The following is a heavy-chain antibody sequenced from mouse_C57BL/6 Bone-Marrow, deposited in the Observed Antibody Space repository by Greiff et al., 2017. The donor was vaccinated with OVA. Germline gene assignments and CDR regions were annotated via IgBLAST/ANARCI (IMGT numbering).Heavy chain of an antibody. J-gene: IGHJ4*01. CDR2: ISSGGDYI. CDR3: TKAYGKRYAMDY. D-gene: IGHD2-1*01. CDR1: GFTFSSYA. Sequence: VQVVESGEGLVKPGGSLKLSCAASGFTFSSYAMSWVRQTPEKRLEWVAYISSGGDYIYYADTVKGRFTISRDNARNTLYLQMSSLKSEDTAMYYCTKAYGKRYAMDYWGQGTSVTVSS. V-gene: IGHV5-9-1*02.